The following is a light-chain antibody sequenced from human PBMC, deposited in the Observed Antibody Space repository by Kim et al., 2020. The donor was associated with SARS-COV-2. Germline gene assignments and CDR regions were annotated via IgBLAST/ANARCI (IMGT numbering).Light chain of an antibody. J-gene: IGLJ1*01. CDR3: ASWDDSLSGHYV. V-gene: IGLV1-47*01. CDR2: RNN. CDR1: SSNIGSNS. Sequence: QRVTISCSGSSSNIGSNSVYWYQQLPGTAPKLLIYRNNLRPSGVPDRFSGSKSGTSASLAISGLRSEDETDYYCASWDDSLSGHYVFGTGTKVTVL.